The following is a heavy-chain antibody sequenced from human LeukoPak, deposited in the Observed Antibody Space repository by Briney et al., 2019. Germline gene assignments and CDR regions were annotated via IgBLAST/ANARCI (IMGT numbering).Heavy chain of an antibody. D-gene: IGHD3-16*02. CDR3: ARDYRSGGNYRYFNY. V-gene: IGHV3-11*01. Sequence: GGSLRLSCAASGFTFSDYYMSWIRQAPGKGLEWVSYISSTSSTIFFADSEKGRFTISRDNAKNSLYLQMNSLRAEDTAVYYCARDYRSGGNYRYFNYWGQGTQVTVSS. CDR2: ISSTSSTI. CDR1: GFTFSDYY. J-gene: IGHJ4*02.